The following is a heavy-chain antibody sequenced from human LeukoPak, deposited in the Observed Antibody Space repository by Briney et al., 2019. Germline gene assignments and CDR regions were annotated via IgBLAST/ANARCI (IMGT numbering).Heavy chain of an antibody. V-gene: IGHV1-2*02. CDR3: ARGYCSGGSCYLVSRNWFDP. D-gene: IGHD2-15*01. J-gene: IGHJ5*02. Sequence: GASVTVSCKASGYTFTGYYMHWVRQAPGQGREWMGWINPNSGGTNYAQKFQGRVTMTRDTSISTAYMELSRLRSDDTAVYYCARGYCSGGSCYLVSRNWFDPWGQGTLVTVSS. CDR2: INPNSGGT. CDR1: GYTFTGYY.